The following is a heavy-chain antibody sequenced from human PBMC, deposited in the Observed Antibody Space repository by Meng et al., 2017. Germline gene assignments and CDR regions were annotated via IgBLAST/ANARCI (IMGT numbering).Heavy chain of an antibody. Sequence: LAEAGPGRGKHYQTLVLLCSGSGGSICSGAYSWSWIRQHPGKGLEWIGYIYYSGSTYYNPSLKSRVTISVDTSKNQFSLKLSSVTAADTAVYYCARDQGGSGSFGFAFDIWGQGTMVTVSS. CDR1: GGSICSGAYS. CDR2: IYYSGST. D-gene: IGHD6-19*01. J-gene: IGHJ3*02. CDR3: ARDQGGSGSFGFAFDI. V-gene: IGHV4-31*03.